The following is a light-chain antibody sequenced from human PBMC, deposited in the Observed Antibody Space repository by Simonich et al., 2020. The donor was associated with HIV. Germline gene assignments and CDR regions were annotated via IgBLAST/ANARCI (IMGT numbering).Light chain of an antibody. CDR1: SSNIGAGYD. CDR2: SNN. J-gene: IGLJ3*02. Sequence: QSVLTQPPSVSGAPGQRVTISCTGSSSNIGAGYDVHWYHQLPRTAPKLLIYSNNKRPSGVPDRFAGSKSGTSASLAITGLQAEDEADYYCQSYDSSLSGWVFGGGTKLTVL. CDR3: QSYDSSLSGWV. V-gene: IGLV1-40*01.